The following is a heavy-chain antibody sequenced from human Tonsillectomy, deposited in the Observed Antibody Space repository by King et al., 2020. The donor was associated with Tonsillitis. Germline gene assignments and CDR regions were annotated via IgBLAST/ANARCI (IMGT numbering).Heavy chain of an antibody. CDR3: AREIAAPDY. Sequence: VQLVESGGGVVQPGRSLRLSCAASGFTFSSYAMHWVRQAPGKGLEWVAVISYDGRKKYYADSLKGPFTISGDNSKNTLYLQMNSLRAEDTAVYYCAREIAAPDYWGQGTLVTVSS. CDR1: GFTFSSYA. V-gene: IGHV3-30*01. J-gene: IGHJ4*02. CDR2: ISYDGRKK. D-gene: IGHD6-13*01.